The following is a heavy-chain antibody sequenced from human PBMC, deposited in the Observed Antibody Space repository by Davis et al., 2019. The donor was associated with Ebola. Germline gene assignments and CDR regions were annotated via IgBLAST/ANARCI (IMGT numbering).Heavy chain of an antibody. J-gene: IGHJ6*02. CDR2: ISSSGSTI. Sequence: PGGSLRLSCAASGFTFSSYEMNWVRQAPGKGPEWVSYISSSGSTIYYADSVKGRFTISRDNAKNSLYLQMNSLRAEDTAVYYCARDWYSSSGDYYYYGMDVWGQGTTVTVSS. CDR3: ARDWYSSSGDYYYYGMDV. D-gene: IGHD6-6*01. CDR1: GFTFSSYE. V-gene: IGHV3-48*03.